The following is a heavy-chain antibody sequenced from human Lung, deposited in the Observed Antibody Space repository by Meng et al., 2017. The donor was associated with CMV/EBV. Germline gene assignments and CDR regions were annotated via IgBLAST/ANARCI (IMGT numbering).Heavy chain of an antibody. CDR1: GFTFTNYW. D-gene: IGHD4-11*01. Sequence: ESLKISCAASGFTFTNYWMTWVRQAPGKGLEWVANIKQDGNGKLYVDSVRGRFTISRDNAENLVFQQMNSLRPDDTAVYYCARHVRYRFDYWGQGARVTGSS. CDR2: IKQDGNGK. J-gene: IGHJ4*02. V-gene: IGHV3-7*01. CDR3: ARHVRYRFDY.